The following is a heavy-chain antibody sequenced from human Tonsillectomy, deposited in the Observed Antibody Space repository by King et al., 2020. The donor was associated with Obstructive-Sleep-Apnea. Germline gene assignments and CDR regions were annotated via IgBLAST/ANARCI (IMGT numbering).Heavy chain of an antibody. V-gene: IGHV5-51*01. D-gene: IGHD2-2*01. J-gene: IGHJ3*02. Sequence: VQLVQSGAEVKKPGESLKISCKGSGYSFTIYWIGWVRQMPGKGLEWMGIIYPGDSDTRYSPSFQGQVTISADKSISTAYLQWSSLKASDTALYYCARLRSSYCSSTSCRGGAFDIWGQGTMVTVSS. CDR3: ARLRSSYCSSTSCRGGAFDI. CDR2: IYPGDSDT. CDR1: GYSFTIYW.